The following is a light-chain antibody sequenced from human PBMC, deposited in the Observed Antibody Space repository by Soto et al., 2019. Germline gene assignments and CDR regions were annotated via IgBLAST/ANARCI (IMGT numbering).Light chain of an antibody. CDR3: QQYGDSPFT. Sequence: DIQMTQSPSTLSASVGDRVTITCRASQSISSWLAWYQQKQGKAPKLLSYDASSLESGVPSRFSGSGSGTECTLTISSLQPDDVALYYCQQYGDSPFTFGPGTRVEMK. CDR1: QSISSW. V-gene: IGKV1-5*01. J-gene: IGKJ3*01. CDR2: DAS.